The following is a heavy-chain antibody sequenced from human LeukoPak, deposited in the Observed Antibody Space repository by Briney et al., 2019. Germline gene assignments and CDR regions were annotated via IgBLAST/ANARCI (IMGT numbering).Heavy chain of an antibody. CDR2: ISSSGTII. J-gene: IGHJ4*02. Sequence: SGGSLRLSCTASGFTFSSYEMNWVRQAPGKGLEWVSHISSSGTIIYYADSVKGRFTISRDNAKNSLYLQMNSLRAEDTAMYYCARDGSYYGPDYWGQGALVTVSS. V-gene: IGHV3-48*03. D-gene: IGHD3-10*01. CDR3: ARDGSYYGPDY. CDR1: GFTFSSYE.